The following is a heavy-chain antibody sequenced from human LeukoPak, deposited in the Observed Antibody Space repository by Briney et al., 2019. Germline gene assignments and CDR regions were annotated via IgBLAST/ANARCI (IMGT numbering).Heavy chain of an antibody. J-gene: IGHJ4*02. CDR3: VRLRRNSDTSGFYYYYDF. CDR2: ISVRSNYI. Sequence: GGSLRLSCVASGYTFSSYSINWVRRAPGKGLEWVSSISVRSNYIYYADSVRGRFSISRDDARDSLYLQMNSLRAEDTAVYFCVRLRRNSDTSGFYYYYDFWGQGTLVTVSS. D-gene: IGHD3-22*01. V-gene: IGHV3-21*01. CDR1: GYTFSSYS.